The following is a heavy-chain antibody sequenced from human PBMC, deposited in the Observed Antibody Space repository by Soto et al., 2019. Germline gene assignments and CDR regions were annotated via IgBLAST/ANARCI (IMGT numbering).Heavy chain of an antibody. D-gene: IGHD3-3*01. J-gene: IGHJ6*02. CDR1: GYTFTSYD. CDR3: ARVLRFLEWLSRGMDV. V-gene: IGHV1-8*01. Sequence: ASVEVSCKASGYTFTSYDINWVRQATGQGLEWMGWMNPNSGNTGYAQKFQGRVTMTRNTSISTAYMELSSLRSEDTTVYYCARVLRFLEWLSRGMDVWGQGTTVTVSS. CDR2: MNPNSGNT.